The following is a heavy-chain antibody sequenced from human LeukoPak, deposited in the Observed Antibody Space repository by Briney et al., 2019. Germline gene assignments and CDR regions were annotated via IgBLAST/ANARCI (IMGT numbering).Heavy chain of an antibody. Sequence: GGSLRLSCAASGFTFSSYEMNWVRQAPGKGLEWVSYISSSGSTIYYADSVKGRFTISRDNAKNSLYLQMNSLRAEDTAIYYCARDGVEFYNWFDPWGQGTLVTVSS. CDR2: ISSSGSTI. CDR3: ARDGVEFYNWFDP. CDR1: GFTFSSYE. J-gene: IGHJ5*02. V-gene: IGHV3-48*03. D-gene: IGHD2-21*01.